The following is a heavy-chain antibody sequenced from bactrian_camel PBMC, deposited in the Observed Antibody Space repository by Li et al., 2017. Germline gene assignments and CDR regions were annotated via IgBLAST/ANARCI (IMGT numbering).Heavy chain of an antibody. Sequence: HVQLVESGGGSVQPGGSLRLSCAASGFTFSGYSMSWVRQAPGKGLEWVSNIYSDGSNIYYADSVKGRFTISQDSARNTVYLQMNNLQPEDTATYYCAEGRGSRGEHCYSLNYWGQGTQVTVS. CDR1: GFTFSGYS. CDR2: IYSDGSNI. V-gene: IGHV3-2*01. CDR3: AEGRGSRGEHCYSLNY. D-gene: IGHD6*01. J-gene: IGHJ4*01.